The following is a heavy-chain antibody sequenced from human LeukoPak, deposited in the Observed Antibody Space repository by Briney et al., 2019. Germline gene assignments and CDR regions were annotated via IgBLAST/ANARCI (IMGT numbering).Heavy chain of an antibody. V-gene: IGHV4-30-4*08. CDR2: IHYTGST. CDR3: ARDPVYPGLSRY. Sequence: SQTLSLTCTVSGDSINNRDYYWTWIRQPPGKGLEWIGYIHYTGSTYYKPSLKSRVTISVDTSKNQFSLKLSSVTAADTAVYYCARDPVYPGLSRYWGQGTLVTVSS. CDR1: GDSINNRDYY. D-gene: IGHD1-14*01. J-gene: IGHJ4*02.